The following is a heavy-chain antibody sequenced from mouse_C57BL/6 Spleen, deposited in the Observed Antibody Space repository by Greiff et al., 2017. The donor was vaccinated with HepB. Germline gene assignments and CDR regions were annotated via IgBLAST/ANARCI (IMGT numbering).Heavy chain of an antibody. D-gene: IGHD2-12*01. CDR1: GYTFTSYW. CDR3: ARPPYYSSWFAY. Sequence: VQLQQPGAELVKPGASVKLSCKASGYTFTSYWMHWVKQRPGRGLEWIGRIDPNSGGTKYNEKFKSKATLTVDKPSSTAYMQLSSLTSEVSAVYYCARPPYYSSWFAYWGPGALVTVSA. V-gene: IGHV1-72*01. J-gene: IGHJ3*01. CDR2: IDPNSGGT.